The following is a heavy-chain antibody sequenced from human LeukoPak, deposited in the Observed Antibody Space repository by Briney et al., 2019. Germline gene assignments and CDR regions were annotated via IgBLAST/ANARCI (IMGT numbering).Heavy chain of an antibody. D-gene: IGHD5-24*01. V-gene: IGHV3-23*01. Sequence: PGGSLRLSCAASGFTFSSYAMSWVRQAPGKGLEWVSAISGSGGSTYYADSVKGRFTISRDNSKNTLYLQMNSLRVEDTAVYYCAKDRVLRDDGWVFDFWGQGTLVTVSS. CDR1: GFTFSSYA. J-gene: IGHJ4*02. CDR3: AKDRVLRDDGWVFDF. CDR2: ISGSGGST.